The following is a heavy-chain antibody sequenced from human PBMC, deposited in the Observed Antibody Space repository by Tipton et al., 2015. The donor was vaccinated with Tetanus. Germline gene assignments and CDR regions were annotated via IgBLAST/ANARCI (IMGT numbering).Heavy chain of an antibody. CDR2: VYYNGNS. Sequence: LGLSCTVSGGSMRSGTFYWDWIRQSPGKGLEWIGNVYYNGNSLENPSLKGRVTLSLDKSKNQFSLKLRSVTAADTALYYCARSADNWFDPWGQGILVTVSS. V-gene: IGHV4-39*01. CDR3: ARSADNWFDP. CDR1: GGSMRSGTFY. J-gene: IGHJ5*01.